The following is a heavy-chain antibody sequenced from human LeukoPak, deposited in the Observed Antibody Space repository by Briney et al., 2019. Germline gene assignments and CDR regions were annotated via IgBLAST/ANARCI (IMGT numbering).Heavy chain of an antibody. CDR3: AKDHSNYGERFDY. J-gene: IGHJ4*02. CDR1: GFTFSSYG. D-gene: IGHD4-11*01. V-gene: IGHV3-30*02. Sequence: PGGSLRLSCAASGFTFSSYGMHWVRQAPGKGLEWVAFIRYDGSNKYYADSVKGRFTISRDNSKNTLDLQMNSLRAEDTAVYYCAKDHSNYGERFDYWGQGTPVTVSS. CDR2: IRYDGSNK.